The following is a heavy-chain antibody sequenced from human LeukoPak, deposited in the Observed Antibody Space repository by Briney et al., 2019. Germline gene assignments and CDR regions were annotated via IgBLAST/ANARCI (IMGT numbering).Heavy chain of an antibody. CDR1: GFTFSDYY. CDR2: ISSSGSTI. V-gene: IGHV3-11*04. J-gene: IGHJ4*02. D-gene: IGHD6-19*01. CDR3: AREPYSSGWYSSFDY. Sequence: GGSLRLSCAASGFTFSDYYMSWIRQAPGKGLEWVSYISSSGSTIYYADSVKGRFTISRDNAKNSLYLQMNSLRAEDTAVYYCAREPYSSGWYSSFDYWGQGTLVTVSS.